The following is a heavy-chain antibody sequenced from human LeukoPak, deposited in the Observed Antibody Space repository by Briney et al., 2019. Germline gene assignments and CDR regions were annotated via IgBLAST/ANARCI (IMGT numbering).Heavy chain of an antibody. Sequence: PSETLSLTCAVYGGSFSGYYWSWIRQPPGKGPEWIGEINHSGSTNYNPSLKSRVTISVDTSKNQFSLKLSSVTAADTAVYYCARARPLQRPAWFDPWGQGTLVTVSS. CDR3: ARARPLQRPAWFDP. J-gene: IGHJ5*02. CDR2: INHSGST. V-gene: IGHV4-34*01. CDR1: GGSFSGYY. D-gene: IGHD1-1*01.